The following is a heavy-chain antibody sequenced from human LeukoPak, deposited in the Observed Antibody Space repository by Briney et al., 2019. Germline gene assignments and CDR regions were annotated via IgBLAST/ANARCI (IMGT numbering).Heavy chain of an antibody. V-gene: IGHV1-2*02. CDR3: AGGSTVGATESLGFDY. D-gene: IGHD1-26*01. CDR2: INPNSGDT. CDR1: GYTFTGYY. J-gene: IGHJ4*02. Sequence: GASVKVSCKASGYTFTGYYMHWVRQAPGQGLEWMGWINPNSGDTHYAQKFQGRVTMTRDTSISTAYMELSRLRSDDTAVYYCAGGSTVGATESLGFDYWGQGTPVTVSS.